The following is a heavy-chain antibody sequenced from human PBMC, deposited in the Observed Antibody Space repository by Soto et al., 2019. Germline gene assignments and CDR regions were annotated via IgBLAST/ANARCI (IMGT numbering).Heavy chain of an antibody. CDR3: ARALHPDYYDSSGYRYDY. CDR2: IIPILGIA. CDR1: GGTFSSYT. J-gene: IGHJ4*02. Sequence: GASVKVSCKASGGTFSSYTISWVRQAPGQGLEWMGRIIPILGIANYAQKFQGRVTITADKSTSTAYMELSSLRSEDTAVYYCARALHPDYYDSSGYRYDYWGQGTLVTVSS. D-gene: IGHD3-22*01. V-gene: IGHV1-69*02.